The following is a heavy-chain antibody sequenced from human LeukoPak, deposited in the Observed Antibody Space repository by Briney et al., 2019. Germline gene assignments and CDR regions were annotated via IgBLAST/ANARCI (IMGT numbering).Heavy chain of an antibody. D-gene: IGHD3-9*01. Sequence: GGSLRLSCAASGFTFSSYAMSWVRQAPGKGLEWVSAISGSGGSTYYADSVKGRFTISRDNSKNTLYLQMNSLRAEDTAVYYCAKVADYEILTGPHFDYWGQGTLVTVSS. CDR1: GFTFSSYA. V-gene: IGHV3-23*01. CDR2: ISGSGGST. J-gene: IGHJ4*02. CDR3: AKVADYEILTGPHFDY.